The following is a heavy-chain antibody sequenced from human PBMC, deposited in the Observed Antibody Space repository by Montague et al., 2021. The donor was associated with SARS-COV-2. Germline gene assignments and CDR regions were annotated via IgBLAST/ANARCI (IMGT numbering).Heavy chain of an antibody. Sequence: SETLSLTCSVSGVSLEGASYHWTRIRQRPGKGLEWIGYFIYSGSDKYNLYLRSRLTMSVDTSKNQFSLNLSSVTAADTAWYWCARDAEDGMDVWGQGTTVTVSS. CDR3: ARDAEDGMDV. CDR2: FIYSGSD. V-gene: IGHV4-30-4*02. J-gene: IGHJ6*02. CDR1: GVSLEGASYH.